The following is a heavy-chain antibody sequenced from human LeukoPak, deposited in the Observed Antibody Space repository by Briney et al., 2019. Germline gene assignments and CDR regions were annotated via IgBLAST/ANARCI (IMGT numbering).Heavy chain of an antibody. V-gene: IGHV4-61*08. D-gene: IGHD2-2*01. J-gene: IGHJ6*02. CDR1: GGSISSGDYY. CDR3: ARWVGYCSSSNCYAREIYAMDV. Sequence: PSETLSLTCTVSGGSISSGDYYWSWIRQPPGKGLEWIGYIYYSGSTNYNPSPKSRVTISLDTSKNQFSLRLSSVIAADTAVYYCARWVGYCSSSNCYAREIYAMDVWGQGTTVTVSS. CDR2: IYYSGST.